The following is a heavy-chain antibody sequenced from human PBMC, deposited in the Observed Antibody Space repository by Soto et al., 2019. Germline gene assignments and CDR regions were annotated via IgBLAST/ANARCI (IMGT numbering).Heavy chain of an antibody. CDR2: ISYDGSNK. J-gene: IGHJ6*03. D-gene: IGHD5-12*01. CDR3: AKFFIVASTGYYYMDV. Sequence: PGGSLRLSCAASGFTFSSYGMHWVRQAPGKGLEWVAVISYDGSNKYYADSVKGRFTISRDNSKNTLYLQMNSLRAEDTAVYYCAKFFIVASTGYYYMDVGGKGPTVTVSS. V-gene: IGHV3-30*18. CDR1: GFTFSSYG.